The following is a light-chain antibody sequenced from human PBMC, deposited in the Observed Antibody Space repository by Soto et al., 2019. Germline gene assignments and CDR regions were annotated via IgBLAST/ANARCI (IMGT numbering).Light chain of an antibody. CDR1: QSVSNN. V-gene: IGKV3-15*01. CDR3: QQYNNWPPWT. Sequence: EIVMTQSPATLSVSPGERATLSCRASQSVSNNLAWYQQKPGQAPRLLIYDASTSATGIPARFSGSGSGTEFTLTISSLQSEDFAVYYCQQYNNWPPWTFGQGTKVEIK. CDR2: DAS. J-gene: IGKJ1*01.